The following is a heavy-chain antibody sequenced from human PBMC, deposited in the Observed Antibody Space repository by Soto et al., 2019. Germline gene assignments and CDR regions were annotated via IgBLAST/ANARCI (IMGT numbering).Heavy chain of an antibody. Sequence: ASVKGACKASGYALTIYYINWVRQATGQGLEWMGWMNPNSGNTGYAQKFQGRVTMTRNTSISTAYMELSSLRSEDTAVYYCARGGDNYDILTAFYWG. V-gene: IGHV1-8*01. CDR3: ARGGDNYDILTAFY. D-gene: IGHD3-9*01. J-gene: IGHJ4*01. CDR1: GYALTIYY. CDR2: MNPNSGNT.